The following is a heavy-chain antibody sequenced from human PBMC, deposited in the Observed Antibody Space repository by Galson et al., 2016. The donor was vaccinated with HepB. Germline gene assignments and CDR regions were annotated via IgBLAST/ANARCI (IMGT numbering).Heavy chain of an antibody. D-gene: IGHD2-15*01. CDR1: GDSVSSNSAT. CDR3: ARGHLVVPFSFYFDY. V-gene: IGHV6-1*01. J-gene: IGHJ4*02. CDR2: TYYRPKWYN. Sequence: CAISGDSVSSNSATWNWIRQSPSRGLEWLGRTYYRPKWYNDYALSVKSRITINPDTSKNQFSLQLNSVTPEDTAVYYCARGHLVVPFSFYFDYWGQGSLVTVSS.